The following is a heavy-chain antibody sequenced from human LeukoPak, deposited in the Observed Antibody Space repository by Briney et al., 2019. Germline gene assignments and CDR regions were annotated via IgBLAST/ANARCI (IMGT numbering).Heavy chain of an antibody. CDR2: ISSSESTL. D-gene: IGHD2-15*01. J-gene: IGHJ4*02. V-gene: IGHV3-48*01. Sequence: GGSLRLSCAASGFTFSSYSMNWVRQAPGKGLEWVSYISSSESTLSYADSVKGRFTVSRDNAKNSLYLQMNSLRAEDTAVYYCARGDCSGGTCPLDFWGQGTLVTVSS. CDR3: ARGDCSGGTCPLDF. CDR1: GFTFSSYS.